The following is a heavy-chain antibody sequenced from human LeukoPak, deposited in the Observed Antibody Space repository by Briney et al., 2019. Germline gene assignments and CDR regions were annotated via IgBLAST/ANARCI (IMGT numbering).Heavy chain of an antibody. CDR2: INHSGST. CDR3: ARDPSIAVAGGVYYYYMDV. J-gene: IGHJ6*03. CDR1: GGSFSGYY. V-gene: IGHV4-34*01. D-gene: IGHD6-19*01. Sequence: PSETLSLTCAVYGGSFSGYYWSWIRQPPGKGLEWIGEINHSGSTNYNPSLKSRVTISVDTSKNQFSLKLSSVTAADTAVYYCARDPSIAVAGGVYYYYMDVWGKGTTVTVSS.